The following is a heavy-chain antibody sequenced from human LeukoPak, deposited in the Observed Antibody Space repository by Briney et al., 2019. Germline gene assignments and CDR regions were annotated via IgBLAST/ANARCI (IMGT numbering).Heavy chain of an antibody. Sequence: TSETLSLTCTVSGGSISSYYGSWIRQPAGKGLEWIGRIYTSGSTNYNPSLKSRVTISVDTSQNQFSLTLKSVTAADTAVFYCARRPHNWGFDYWGQGILVTVSS. V-gene: IGHV4-4*07. J-gene: IGHJ4*02. D-gene: IGHD7-27*01. CDR2: IYTSGST. CDR1: GGSISSYY. CDR3: ARRPHNWGFDY.